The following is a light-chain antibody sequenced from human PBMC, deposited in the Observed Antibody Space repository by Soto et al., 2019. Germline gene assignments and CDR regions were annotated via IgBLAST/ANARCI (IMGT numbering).Light chain of an antibody. J-gene: IGKJ3*01. CDR3: QQYDNRPIS. CDR2: DAS. Sequence: DIQMTQSPSSLSASVGDRVSFTCQASQDISKFLNWYQHKPGQAPSLMIYDASKSQSGVPSRFSGSGTGTDFTFTISSLQPEDNATYYCQQYDNRPISFGPGTKVDVK. CDR1: QDISKF. V-gene: IGKV1-33*01.